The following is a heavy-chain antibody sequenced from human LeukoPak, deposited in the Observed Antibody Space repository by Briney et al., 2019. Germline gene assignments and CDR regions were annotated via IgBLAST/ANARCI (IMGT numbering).Heavy chain of an antibody. CDR2: IYSGGST. CDR3: ARGLGYCTYTTCLLPFDY. V-gene: IGHV3-53*01. J-gene: IGHJ4*02. Sequence: GGSLRLSCAASGFTVSTYYMTWVRQAPGKGLECVSVIYSGGSTYYADSVKGRFTVSRDNSKNTLYLQMNSLRAEDTAMYYCARGLGYCTYTTCLLPFDYWGQGTLFTVSS. CDR1: GFTVSTYY. D-gene: IGHD2-2*01.